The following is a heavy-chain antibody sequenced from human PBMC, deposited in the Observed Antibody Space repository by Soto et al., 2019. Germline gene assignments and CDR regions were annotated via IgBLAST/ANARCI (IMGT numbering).Heavy chain of an antibody. D-gene: IGHD5-12*01. V-gene: IGHV3-53*01. Sequence: GGSLRLSCAASGFTVSTNYMSWVRQAPGKGLEWVSILYSTGRAYYADSVKGRFTVSRDDSKNTLYLQMNSLRADDTAVYYCAXMSLRATAYYYYYDMDVWGQGTTVTVSS. CDR2: LYSTGRA. J-gene: IGHJ6*02. CDR1: GFTVSTNY. CDR3: AXMSLRATAYYYYYDMDV.